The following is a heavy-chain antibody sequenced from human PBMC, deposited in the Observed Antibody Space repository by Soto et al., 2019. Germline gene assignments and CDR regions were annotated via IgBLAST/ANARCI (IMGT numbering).Heavy chain of an antibody. Sequence: QLQLQESGPGLVKPSETLSLTCTVSGGSISSSSYYWGWIRQPPGKGLEWIGSIYYSGSTYYNPSLKGRLTIPVDPSKTLFSCRLGWVPAADAAVYSCAPVGSGEPQHGGQRTLVTVSS. D-gene: IGHD3-10*01. J-gene: IGHJ1*01. CDR1: GGSISSSSYY. CDR2: IYYSGST. V-gene: IGHV4-39*01. CDR3: APVGSGEPQH.